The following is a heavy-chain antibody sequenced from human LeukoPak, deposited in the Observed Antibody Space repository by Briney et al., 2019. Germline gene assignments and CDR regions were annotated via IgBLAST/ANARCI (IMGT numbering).Heavy chain of an antibody. J-gene: IGHJ3*02. CDR3: AAPGGYLNAFDI. Sequence: ASVKVSCKASGFTFSSSAVQWVRQARGQRLEWIGWIVVGTGNTNYAQKFQERVTITRDMSTSTAYMELSSLRSEDTAVYYCAAPGGYLNAFDIWGQGTMVTVSS. CDR2: IVVGTGNT. V-gene: IGHV1-58*01. CDR1: GFTFSSSA. D-gene: IGHD2-2*03.